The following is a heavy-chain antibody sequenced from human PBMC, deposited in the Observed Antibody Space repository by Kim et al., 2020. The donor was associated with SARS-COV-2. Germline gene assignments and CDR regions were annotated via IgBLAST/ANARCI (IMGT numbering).Heavy chain of an antibody. Sequence: SETLSLTCTVSGGSISSYYWSWIRQPPGKGLEWIGFIFFSGSTNYNPSLKSRVPISVDISKHKFSLKLRSVSAADTAVYYCARPISTSAGYFDDWGQRT. CDR3: ARPISTSAGYFDD. CDR1: GGSISSYY. CDR2: IFFSGST. D-gene: IGHD2-2*01. J-gene: IGHJ4*02. V-gene: IGHV4-59*08.